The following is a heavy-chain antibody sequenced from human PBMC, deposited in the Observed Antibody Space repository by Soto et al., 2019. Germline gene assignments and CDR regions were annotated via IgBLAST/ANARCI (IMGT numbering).Heavy chain of an antibody. V-gene: IGHV4-59*01. J-gene: IGHJ6*03. D-gene: IGHD3-10*01. CDR3: AAVLRRDRGGRSYYYMDV. CDR2: IYYSGTT. CDR1: GGSISSYY. Sequence: QVQLQESGPGLVKPSETLSLTCTVSGGSISSYYWSWIRQPPGKGLEWIGYIYYSGTTNYNPSLKSRVTISVDTSKNQFSLKLTSVTAADTAVYYCAAVLRRDRGGRSYYYMDVWGKGTTVTVSS.